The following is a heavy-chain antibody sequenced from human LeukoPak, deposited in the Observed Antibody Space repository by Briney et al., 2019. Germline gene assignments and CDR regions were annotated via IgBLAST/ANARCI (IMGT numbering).Heavy chain of an antibody. CDR3: ARAGDYYSYGMDV. D-gene: IGHD7-27*01. V-gene: IGHV1-2*02. CDR2: INPNSGGT. J-gene: IGHJ6*02. CDR1: GYTFTGYY. Sequence: ASVKVSCKASGYTFTGYYMHWVRQAPGQGLEWMGWINPNSGGTNYAQKFQGRVTMTRDTSIGTAYMELSRLRSDDTAVYYCARAGDYYSYGMDVWGQGTTVTVSS.